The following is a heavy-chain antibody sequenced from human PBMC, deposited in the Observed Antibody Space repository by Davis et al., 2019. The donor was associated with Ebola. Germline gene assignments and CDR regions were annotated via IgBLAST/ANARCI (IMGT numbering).Heavy chain of an antibody. V-gene: IGHV3-74*01. CDR3: ARDKAIFGVVTINNWFDP. Sequence: GTLKISCAASGFTFSIYWMHWVRQAPGKGLVWVSRINSDGSSTSYADSVKGRFTISRDNAKNTLYLQMNSLRAEDTAVYYCARDKAIFGVVTINNWFDPWGQGTLVTVSS. D-gene: IGHD3-3*01. CDR1: GFTFSIYW. J-gene: IGHJ5*02. CDR2: INSDGSST.